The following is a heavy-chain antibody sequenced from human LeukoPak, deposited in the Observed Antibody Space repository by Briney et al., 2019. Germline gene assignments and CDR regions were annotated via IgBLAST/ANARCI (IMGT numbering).Heavy chain of an antibody. Sequence: GGSLRLSCAASGFTFSSYAMSWVRQAPGKGLEWVSAISGSGGSTYYADSVKGRFTISRDNSKNTLYLQMNSLRAEDTAVYYCAKRESLLYYDVLTGYYPYYFDYWGQGTLVTVSS. V-gene: IGHV3-23*01. D-gene: IGHD3-9*01. J-gene: IGHJ4*02. CDR3: AKRESLLYYDVLTGYYPYYFDY. CDR1: GFTFSSYA. CDR2: ISGSGGST.